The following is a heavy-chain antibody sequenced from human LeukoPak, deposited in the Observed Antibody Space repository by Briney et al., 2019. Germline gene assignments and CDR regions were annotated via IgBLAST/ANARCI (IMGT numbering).Heavy chain of an antibody. CDR1: GGSFSGYY. CDR3: ARGYTAMLEPPIFDY. V-gene: IGHV4-34*01. CDR2: INHSGST. D-gene: IGHD5-18*01. J-gene: IGHJ4*02. Sequence: SETLSLTCAVYGGSFSGYYWSWIRQPPGKGLEWIGEINHSGSTNYNPSLKSRVTISVDTSKNQFSLRLSSVTAADTAVYYCARGYTAMLEPPIFDYWGQGTLVTASS.